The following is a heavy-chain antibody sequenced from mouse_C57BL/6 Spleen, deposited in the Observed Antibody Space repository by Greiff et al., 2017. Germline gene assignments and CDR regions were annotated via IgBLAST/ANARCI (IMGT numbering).Heavy chain of an antibody. CDR1: GYTFTSYW. CDR2: IDPSDSET. V-gene: IGHV1-52*01. J-gene: IGHJ3*01. Sequence: QVQLQQPGAELVRPGSSVKLSCKASGYTFTSYWMHWVKQRPIQGLEWIGNIDPSDSETHYNQKFKDKATLTVDKSSSTAYMQLRSLTSEDSAVYFGGRGGYYGCGGFGYWGQGALGTGSA. CDR3: GRGGYYGCGGFGY. D-gene: IGHD1-1*01.